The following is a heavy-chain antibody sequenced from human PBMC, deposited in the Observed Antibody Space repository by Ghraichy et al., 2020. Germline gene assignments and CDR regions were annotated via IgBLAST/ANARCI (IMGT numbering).Heavy chain of an antibody. V-gene: IGHV3-9*01. Sequence: GGSLRLSCAASGFTFDDYAMHWVRQAPGKGLEWVSGISWNSGSIGYADSVKGRFTISRDNAKNSLYLQMNSLRAEDTALYYCAKDVTYSSGWSPNDAFDIWGQGTMVTVSS. D-gene: IGHD6-19*01. CDR2: ISWNSGSI. CDR3: AKDVTYSSGWSPNDAFDI. J-gene: IGHJ3*02. CDR1: GFTFDDYA.